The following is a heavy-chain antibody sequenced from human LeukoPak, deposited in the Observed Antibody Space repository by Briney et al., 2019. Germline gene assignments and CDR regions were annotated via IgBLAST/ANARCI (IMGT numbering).Heavy chain of an antibody. Sequence: PGGSLRLSCVASGFPFSSYWMSWVRQAPGKGLEWVANIKQDGSEKYYVDSVKGRFTISRDNAKNSLYLQMSSLRAEDTAVYYCARDSGYYGLFDYWGQGTLVTVSS. J-gene: IGHJ4*02. CDR2: IKQDGSEK. CDR1: GFPFSSYW. V-gene: IGHV3-7*01. D-gene: IGHD3-22*01. CDR3: ARDSGYYGLFDY.